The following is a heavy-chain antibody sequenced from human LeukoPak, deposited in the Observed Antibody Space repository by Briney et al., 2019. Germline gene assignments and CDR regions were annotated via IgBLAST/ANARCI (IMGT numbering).Heavy chain of an antibody. CDR1: GFTVSSNY. D-gene: IGHD3-10*01. Sequence: PGGSLRLSCAASGFTVSSNYMSWVRQAPGKGLEWVSVIYSGGSTYYADSAEGRFTISRDNSKNTLYLQMNSLRAEDTAVYYCARESSGGFDPWGQGTLVTVSS. CDR2: IYSGGST. V-gene: IGHV3-53*01. J-gene: IGHJ5*02. CDR3: ARESSGGFDP.